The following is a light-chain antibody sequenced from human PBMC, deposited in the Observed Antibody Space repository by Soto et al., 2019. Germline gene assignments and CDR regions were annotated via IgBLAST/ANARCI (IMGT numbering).Light chain of an antibody. V-gene: IGKV1-5*01. Sequence: DIQMTQSPSPLSASVGDRVTITFRASQSISSWLAWYQQKPGKASKLLIYDASSLESGVPSKFSGSGSGTEFTLTISSLQPDDFATYYCQQYNSYSRTCGQGTKVEIK. CDR1: QSISSW. CDR2: DAS. CDR3: QQYNSYSRT. J-gene: IGKJ1*01.